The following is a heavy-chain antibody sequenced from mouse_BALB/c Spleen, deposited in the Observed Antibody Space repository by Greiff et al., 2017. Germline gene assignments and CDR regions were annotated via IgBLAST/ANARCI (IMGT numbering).Heavy chain of an antibody. CDR1: GFTFSDYG. V-gene: IGHV5-15*02. CDR2: ISNLAYSI. Sequence: EVKVVESGGGLVQPGGSRKLSCAASGFTFSDYGMAWVRQAPGKGPEWVAFISNLAYSIYYADTVTGRFTISRENAKNTLYLEMSSLRSEDTAMYYCARETTVVATRAMDYWGQGTSVTVSS. D-gene: IGHD1-1*01. J-gene: IGHJ4*01. CDR3: ARETTVVATRAMDY.